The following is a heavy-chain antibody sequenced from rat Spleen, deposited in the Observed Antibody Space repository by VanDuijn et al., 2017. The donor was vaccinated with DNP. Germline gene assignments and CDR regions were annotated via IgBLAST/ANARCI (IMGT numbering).Heavy chain of an antibody. CDR2: ISHDGGGT. J-gene: IGHJ4*01. V-gene: IGHV5-22*01. CDR1: GFPFSDYF. CDR3: ARVGDLHDGGDGDVLDA. Sequence: EVQLVESGGGLVQPGRSLKLSCAASGFPFSDYFMAWVRQAPNKGLEWVASISHDGGGTFYGDSVRGRFTISRENAKTTLHLQMNSLRSEDTATYYCARVGDLHDGGDGDVLDAWGQGTSVTVSS. D-gene: IGHD1-12*02.